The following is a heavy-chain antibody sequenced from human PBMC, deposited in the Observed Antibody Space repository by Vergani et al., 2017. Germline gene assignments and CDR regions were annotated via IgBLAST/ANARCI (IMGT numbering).Heavy chain of an antibody. CDR2: IIPIFGTA. Sequence: QVQLVQSGAEVMKPGSSVKVSCKASGGTFSSYAISWVRQAPGQGLEWMGGIIPIFGTANYAQKFQGRVTITADESTSTAYMELSSLRSEDTAVYYCARALRRELWFGEFDAFDIWGQGTMVTVSS. J-gene: IGHJ3*02. D-gene: IGHD3-10*01. CDR1: GGTFSSYA. V-gene: IGHV1-69*01. CDR3: ARALRRELWFGEFDAFDI.